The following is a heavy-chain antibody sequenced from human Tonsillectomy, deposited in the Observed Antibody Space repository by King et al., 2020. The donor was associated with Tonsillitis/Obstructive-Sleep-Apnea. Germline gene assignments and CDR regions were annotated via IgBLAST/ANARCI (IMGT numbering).Heavy chain of an antibody. Sequence: QLVQSGGGVVQPGRSLRLSCAASGFTFSSYFMHWVRQAPGKGLEWVAVISYDVSNKYYTDSVKGRFTISRDNSKNTLYLQMNSLRPEDTAVYYCSRGRYQLLWGDYWGQGALVTVSS. CDR2: ISYDVSNK. CDR1: GFTFSSYF. V-gene: IGHV3-30*10. CDR3: SRGRYQLLWGDY. D-gene: IGHD2-2*01. J-gene: IGHJ4*02.